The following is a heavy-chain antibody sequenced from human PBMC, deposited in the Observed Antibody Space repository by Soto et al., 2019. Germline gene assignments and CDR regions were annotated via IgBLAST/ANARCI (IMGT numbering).Heavy chain of an antibody. Sequence: QITLKESGPTLVKPTQTLTLTCTFSGFSLSTSGVGVGWIRQPPGKALEWLALIYWDDDKRYRSSLKSRLTITKDTSKNTVVLTMTNMDPVDTATYYCARRSGGTYPDMYYFDYWGQGTLVTVSS. V-gene: IGHV2-5*02. CDR2: IYWDDDK. CDR1: GFSLSTSGVG. D-gene: IGHD1-26*01. J-gene: IGHJ4*02. CDR3: ARRSGGTYPDMYYFDY.